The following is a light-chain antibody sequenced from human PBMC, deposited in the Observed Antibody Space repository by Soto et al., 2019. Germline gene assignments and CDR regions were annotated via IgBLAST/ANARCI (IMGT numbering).Light chain of an antibody. CDR1: QSVSSSY. J-gene: IGKJ3*01. CDR3: QQYGKFT. V-gene: IGKV3-20*01. CDR2: GAS. Sequence: EIVLTQSPGTLSLSPGERATLSCRASQSVSSSYLAWYQQKPGQAPRLLIYGASSRATGIPDRFSGSGSGTDFTLTISRLEPEDFAVYYYQQYGKFTFGPGTKVDIK.